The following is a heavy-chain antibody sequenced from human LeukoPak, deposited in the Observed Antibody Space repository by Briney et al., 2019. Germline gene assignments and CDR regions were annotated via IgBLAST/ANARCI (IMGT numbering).Heavy chain of an antibody. V-gene: IGHV3-7*03. CDR2: IKQDGSKK. D-gene: IGHD2-2*01. J-gene: IGHJ6*02. CDR3: AREKVVVVPAAMAYYYYYGMDV. Sequence: PGGSLRLSCVASGFPFSSYWMTWVRQAPGKGLEWVANIKQDGSKKSYVDSVKGRFTISRDNAKNSLYLQMNSLRAEDTAVYYCAREKVVVVPAAMAYYYYYGMDVWGQGTTVTVSS. CDR1: GFPFSSYW.